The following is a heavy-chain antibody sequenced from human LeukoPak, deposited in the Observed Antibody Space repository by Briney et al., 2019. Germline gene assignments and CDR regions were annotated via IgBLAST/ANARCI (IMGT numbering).Heavy chain of an antibody. CDR3: ASFRIAAIPM. D-gene: IGHD6-6*01. CDR1: GGSFSGYY. J-gene: IGHJ4*02. CDR2: IYYSGST. Sequence: SETLSLTCAVYGGSFSGYYWSWIRQPPGKGLEWIGYIYYSGSTNYNPSLKSRVTISVDTSKNQFSLKLSSVTAADTAVYYCASFRIAAIPMWGQGTLVTVSS. V-gene: IGHV4-59*08.